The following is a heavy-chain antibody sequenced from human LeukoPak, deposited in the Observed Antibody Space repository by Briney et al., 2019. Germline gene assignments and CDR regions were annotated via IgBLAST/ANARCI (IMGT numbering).Heavy chain of an antibody. D-gene: IGHD6-13*01. Sequence: SETLSPTCTVSGGSISSGGYYWSWIRQYPGKGLEWIGYIYYSGSTYYNPSLKSRVTISVDTSKNQFSLKLSSVTAADTAVYYCARLQGSSWTYYFDYWGQGTLVTVSS. CDR2: IYYSGST. V-gene: IGHV4-31*03. CDR1: GGSISSGGYY. J-gene: IGHJ4*02. CDR3: ARLQGSSWTYYFDY.